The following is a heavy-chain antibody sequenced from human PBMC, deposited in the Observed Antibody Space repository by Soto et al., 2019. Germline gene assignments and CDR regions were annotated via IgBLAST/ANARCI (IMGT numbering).Heavy chain of an antibody. CDR1: GGTFSSYA. CDR2: IIPIFGTA. D-gene: IGHD3-22*01. CDR3: ARAGRYDSSGPHAFDY. V-gene: IGHV1-69*13. Sequence: GASVKVSCKASGGTFSSYAISWVRQAPGQGLEWMGGIIPIFGTANYAQKFQGRVTITADESTSTAYMELSSLRSEDTAVYYCARAGRYDSSGPHAFDYWGQGTLVTVSS. J-gene: IGHJ4*02.